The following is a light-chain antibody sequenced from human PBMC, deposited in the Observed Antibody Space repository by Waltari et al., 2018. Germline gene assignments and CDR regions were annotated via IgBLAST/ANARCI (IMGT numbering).Light chain of an antibody. CDR1: SSNVGGSNY. Sequence: QSALAQPRAVSGSPGQSVTLPCTGPSSNVGGSNYVSWYHQSPGQAPKPMLYDVNKRPSGVPHRFSGSKSGDTASLTISGLQAEDEADYYCCSYAGSYTYVFGTGTKVTV. CDR3: CSYAGSYTYV. J-gene: IGLJ1*01. CDR2: DVN. V-gene: IGLV2-11*01.